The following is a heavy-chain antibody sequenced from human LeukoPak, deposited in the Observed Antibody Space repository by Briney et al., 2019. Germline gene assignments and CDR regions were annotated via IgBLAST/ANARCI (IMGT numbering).Heavy chain of an antibody. Sequence: SETLSLTCAVYGGSFSGYYWSWIRQPPGKGLEWIGEINHSGSTNYNPSLKSRVTISVDTSKNQFSLKLSSVTAADTAVYYCARYDFWSGYYWSYWGQGTLVTVSS. CDR2: INHSGST. CDR1: GGSFSGYY. J-gene: IGHJ4*02. CDR3: ARYDFWSGYYWSY. D-gene: IGHD3-3*01. V-gene: IGHV4-34*01.